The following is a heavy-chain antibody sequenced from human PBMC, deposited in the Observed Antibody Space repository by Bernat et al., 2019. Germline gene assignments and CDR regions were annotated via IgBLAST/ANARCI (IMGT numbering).Heavy chain of an antibody. D-gene: IGHD3-22*01. Sequence: QVQLVESGGGVVQPGRSLRLSCAASGFTFSTYGMQWVRQAPGKGREGVGVIRYDGSNKYYAESVKGRFTISRDNSKNTLYLQMNSLRAEDTAVYYCARNPTLHDGTSGYYHNNWFDPWGQGTLVTVSS. CDR1: GFTFSTYG. V-gene: IGHV3-33*01. CDR2: IRYDGSNK. J-gene: IGHJ5*02. CDR3: ARNPTLHDGTSGYYHNNWFDP.